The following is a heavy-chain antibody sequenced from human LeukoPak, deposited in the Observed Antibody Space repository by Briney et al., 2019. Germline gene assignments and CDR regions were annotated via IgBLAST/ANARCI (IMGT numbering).Heavy chain of an antibody. Sequence: PGRSLRLSCAASGFTFSSYGMHWVRQAPGKGLEWVAVISYDGSNKYYADSVKGRFTISRDNSKNTLYLQMNSLRAEDTAVYYCAKLSDGDHVPFDYWGQGTLVTVSS. J-gene: IGHJ4*02. CDR3: AKLSDGDHVPFDY. V-gene: IGHV3-30*18. CDR1: GFTFSSYG. D-gene: IGHD4-17*01. CDR2: ISYDGSNK.